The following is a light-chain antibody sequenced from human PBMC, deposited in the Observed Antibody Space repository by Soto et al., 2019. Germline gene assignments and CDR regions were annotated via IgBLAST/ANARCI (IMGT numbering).Light chain of an antibody. CDR1: TSNIGAGYD. V-gene: IGLV1-40*01. CDR3: QSYDSSLSSSVV. Sequence: QSVLTQPPSVSGAPGQRVTISCTGSTSNIGAGYDVHWYQQFPGTAPKLLIYDNSNRPSGVPDRFSGSKSDTSASLAITGLQAEDEADYYCQSYDSSLSSSVVFGGGTKLTVL. CDR2: DNS. J-gene: IGLJ2*01.